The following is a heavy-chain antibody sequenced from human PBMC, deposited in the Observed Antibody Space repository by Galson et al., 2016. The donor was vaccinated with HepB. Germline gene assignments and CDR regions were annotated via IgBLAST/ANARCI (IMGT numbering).Heavy chain of an antibody. CDR3: ARVAYCRGGCGRSFDF. Sequence: SETLSLTCAVYGGSLSDYYWSWIRQPPGKGLEWIGEINHSGTTIYNPSLKSRVTISVDTSKKWFSLKLKSVTAADTAVYFCARVAYCRGGCGRSFDFWGQGSLVTVSS. V-gene: IGHV4-34*01. J-gene: IGHJ4*02. D-gene: IGHD2-21*02. CDR2: INHSGTT. CDR1: GGSLSDYY.